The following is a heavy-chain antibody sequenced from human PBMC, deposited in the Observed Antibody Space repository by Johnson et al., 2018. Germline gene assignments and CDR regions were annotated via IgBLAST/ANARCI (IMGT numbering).Heavy chain of an antibody. CDR3: ARARSWGIQLYYYYYGMDV. D-gene: IGHD5-18*01. Sequence: QVQLGQAGGGVVQHGRSLGLSCAASGFTFSSYGMHWVRQAPGEGLEWVAVIWYDGSNKYYADSVKGRFIISRDNSKNTLYLQMNSLRAEDTAVYYCARARSWGIQLYYYYYGMDVWGQGTTVTVSS. CDR2: IWYDGSNK. J-gene: IGHJ6*02. V-gene: IGHV3-33*01. CDR1: GFTFSSYG.